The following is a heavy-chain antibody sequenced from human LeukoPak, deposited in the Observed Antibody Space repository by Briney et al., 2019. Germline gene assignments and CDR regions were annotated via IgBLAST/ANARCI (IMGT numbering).Heavy chain of an antibody. V-gene: IGHV3-23*01. D-gene: IGHD2-8*01. Sequence: GGSLRLSCAASGFTFTSYGMSWVRQAPGKGLEWVSAISGSGGSTYYADSVKGRFTISRDNSKNSLYQQMNSLRAEDTAVYYCARALIGYYFDYWGQGTMVTVSS. J-gene: IGHJ4*02. CDR1: GFTFTSYG. CDR3: ARALIGYYFDY. CDR2: ISGSGGST.